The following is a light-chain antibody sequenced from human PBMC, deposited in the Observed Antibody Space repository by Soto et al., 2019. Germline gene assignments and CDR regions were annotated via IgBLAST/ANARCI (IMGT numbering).Light chain of an antibody. CDR3: CAYAGRSPYI. Sequence: QSALTQPASVSGSPGQSITISCTGTSSDVGSHNLVSWYQQHPDRAPKLMIYEGSKRPSGVSNRFSGSKSGNTASLTISGLQAEDEADYFCCAYAGRSPYIFGSGTKLTVL. CDR1: SSDVGSHNL. V-gene: IGLV2-23*01. J-gene: IGLJ1*01. CDR2: EGS.